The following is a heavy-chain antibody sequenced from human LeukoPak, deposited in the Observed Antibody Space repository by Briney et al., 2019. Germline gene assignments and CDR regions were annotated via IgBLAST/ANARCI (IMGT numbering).Heavy chain of an antibody. D-gene: IGHD3-10*01. CDR3: ARERGSGSYHPFDP. CDR2: IKQDGTEK. Sequence: TGGSLRLSCAASGFTFSSYAMSWVRQAPGKGLEWVANIKQDGTEKNYVDSVKGRFTISRDNAKNSLYLQMNSLRADDTAVYYCARERGSGSYHPFDPWGQGTLATVSS. CDR1: GFTFSSYA. J-gene: IGHJ5*02. V-gene: IGHV3-7*01.